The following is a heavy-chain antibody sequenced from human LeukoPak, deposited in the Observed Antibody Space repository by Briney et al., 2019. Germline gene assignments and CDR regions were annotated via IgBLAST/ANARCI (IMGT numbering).Heavy chain of an antibody. J-gene: IGHJ5*02. V-gene: IGHV4-31*03. D-gene: IGHD2-15*01. CDR2: IYYSGST. CDR3: ARLGYCSGGSCSNWFDP. CDR1: GGSISSGGYY. Sequence: PSETLSLTCTVSGGSISSGGYYWSWIRQHPGKGLEWIGYIYYSGSTYYNPSLKSRVTISVDTSKNQFSLKLSSVTAADTAVYYCARLGYCSGGSCSNWFDPWGQGTLVTVSS.